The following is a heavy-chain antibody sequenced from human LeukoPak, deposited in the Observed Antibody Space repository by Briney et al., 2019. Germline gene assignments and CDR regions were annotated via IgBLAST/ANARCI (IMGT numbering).Heavy chain of an antibody. J-gene: IGHJ6*03. D-gene: IGHD4-23*01. V-gene: IGHV1-69*05. CDR3: ARAADYGGFYYYYYMDV. CDR2: IIPIFGTA. Sequence: ASVKVSCKASGGTFSSYAISWVRQAPGQGLEWMGGIIPIFGTANYAQKFQGRVTITTDESTSTAYMELSSLRSEDTAVYYCARAADYGGFYYYYYMDVWGKGTTVTVSS. CDR1: GGTFSSYA.